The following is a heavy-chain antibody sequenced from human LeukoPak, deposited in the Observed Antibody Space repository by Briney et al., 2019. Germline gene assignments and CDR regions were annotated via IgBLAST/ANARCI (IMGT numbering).Heavy chain of an antibody. CDR2: INPNSGGT. V-gene: IGHV1-2*02. D-gene: IGHD6-19*01. CDR1: GYTFTGYY. Sequence: VASVKVSCKASGYTFTGYYMHWVRQAPGQGLEWMGWINPNSGGTNYAQKFQGRVTMTRDTSISTAYMELSRLRSDDTAVYYCASVAYPIAVASYFDYWGQGTLVTVSS. J-gene: IGHJ4*02. CDR3: ASVAYPIAVASYFDY.